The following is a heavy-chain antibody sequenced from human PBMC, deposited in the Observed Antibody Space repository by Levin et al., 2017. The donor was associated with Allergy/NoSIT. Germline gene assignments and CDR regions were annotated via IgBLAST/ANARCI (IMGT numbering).Heavy chain of an antibody. V-gene: IGHV3-30*18. CDR1: GFTFSSYG. CDR2: TSHDGNYK. D-gene: IGHD3-10*01. Sequence: GGSLRLSCAASGFTFSSYGMHWVRQAPGKGLEWVAVTSHDGNYKYYADSVKGRFTISRDNSKNTLYLQMHSLRVEDTAVYYCAKLYGSGSYSYYYNGMDVWGQGTTVTVSS. CDR3: AKLYGSGSYSYYYNGMDV. J-gene: IGHJ6*02.